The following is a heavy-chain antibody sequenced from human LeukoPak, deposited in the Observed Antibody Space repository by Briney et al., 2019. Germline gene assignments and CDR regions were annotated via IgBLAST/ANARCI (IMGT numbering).Heavy chain of an antibody. J-gene: IGHJ6*04. CDR2: IWYDGSNK. D-gene: IGHD6-13*01. CDR1: GVTFSSYG. Sequence: PGRSLRLSCAASGVTFSSYGMHWVRQAPGKGLEWEAVIWYDGSNKYYADSVKGRFTISRDNSKNTLYLQMNSLRAEDTAVYYCAREVAAGLDYYYGMDVWGKGTTVTVSS. CDR3: AREVAAGLDYYYGMDV. V-gene: IGHV3-33*01.